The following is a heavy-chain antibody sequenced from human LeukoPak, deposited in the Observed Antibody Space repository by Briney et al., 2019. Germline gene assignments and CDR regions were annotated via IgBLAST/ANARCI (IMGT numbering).Heavy chain of an antibody. V-gene: IGHV4-59*08. J-gene: IGHJ4*02. CDR1: GRSVSNYY. CDR3: ARHFAYSSSSYFDY. Sequence: SETLSLTCSVSGRSVSNYYWSWIRQPPGKGLEWIGYVYYTGSTNYNPSLKSRVTMFEDKSKNQFSLRLYSVTVADTAVYYCARHFAYSSSSYFDYWGQGSLVTVSS. D-gene: IGHD6-6*01. CDR2: VYYTGST.